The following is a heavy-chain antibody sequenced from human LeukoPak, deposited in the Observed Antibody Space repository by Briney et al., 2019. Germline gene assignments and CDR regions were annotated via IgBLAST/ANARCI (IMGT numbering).Heavy chain of an antibody. CDR1: GGSISSSSYY. V-gene: IGHV4-31*03. Sequence: SETLSLTCTVSGGSISSSSYYWSWIRQHPGKGLEWIGYIYYSGSTYYNPSLKSRVTISVDTSKNQFSLKVSSVTAADTAVYYCARDRDGYYGMDVWGQGTTVTVSS. J-gene: IGHJ6*02. CDR3: ARDRDGYYGMDV. D-gene: IGHD3-10*01. CDR2: IYYSGST.